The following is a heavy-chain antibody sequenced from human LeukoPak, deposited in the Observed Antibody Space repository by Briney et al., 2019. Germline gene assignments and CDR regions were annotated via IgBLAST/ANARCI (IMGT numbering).Heavy chain of an antibody. CDR3: AKFSVAGVAY. CDR2: ISGSGGST. D-gene: IGHD6-19*01. CDR1: EFTFSSYS. V-gene: IGHV3-23*01. Sequence: PGGSLRLSCAASEFTFSSYSMNWVRQAPGKGLEWVSAISGSGGSTYYADSVKGRFTISRDNSKNTLYLQMNSLRAEDTAVYYCAKFSVAGVAYWGQGTLVTVSS. J-gene: IGHJ4*02.